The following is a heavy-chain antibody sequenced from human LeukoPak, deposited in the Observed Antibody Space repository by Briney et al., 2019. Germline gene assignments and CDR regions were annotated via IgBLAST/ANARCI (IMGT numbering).Heavy chain of an antibody. Sequence: PSETLSLTCTVSSGSISTSNYYWGWVRQPPGKALEWIGNIFYSGSTYYSPSLKSRVTISLDTSRNQFSLKLNSVTAADTAVYYCARGNSYYDSSDYFPWESFQHWGQGTLVTVSS. V-gene: IGHV4-39*07. CDR2: IFYSGST. CDR3: ARGNSYYDSSDYFPWESFQH. CDR1: SGSISTSNYY. J-gene: IGHJ1*01. D-gene: IGHD3-22*01.